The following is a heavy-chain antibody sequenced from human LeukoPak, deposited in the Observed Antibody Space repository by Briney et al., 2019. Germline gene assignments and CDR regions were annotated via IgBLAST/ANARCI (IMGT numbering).Heavy chain of an antibody. V-gene: IGHV3-30*02. J-gene: IGHJ3*02. CDR1: GFMFSSYG. Sequence: GGSLRLSCTASGFMFSSYGMHWVRQAPGKGLDWMAYIQHDGSGQFYADSVKGRFTISRDNSKNTVYLQMNSLRVEDTALVNHDAFDIWGLGTMVTVSS. CDR3: DAFDI. CDR2: IQHDGSGQ.